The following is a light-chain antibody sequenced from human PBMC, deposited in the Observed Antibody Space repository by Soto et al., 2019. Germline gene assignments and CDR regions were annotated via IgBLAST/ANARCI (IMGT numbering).Light chain of an antibody. Sequence: EIVLTQSSGTLSLSPGDGATLSCRASQSISRYLAWYQQKPGQAPRLVIYLASNRATGIPDRFSGSGSGTDFTLTISRLEPEDFAVYYCQQYGSSSYAFGQGTKLEIK. CDR3: QQYGSSSYA. CDR2: LAS. CDR1: QSISRY. V-gene: IGKV3-20*01. J-gene: IGKJ2*01.